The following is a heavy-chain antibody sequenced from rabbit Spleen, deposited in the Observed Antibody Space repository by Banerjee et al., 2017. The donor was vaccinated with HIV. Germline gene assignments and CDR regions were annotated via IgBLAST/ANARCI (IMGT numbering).Heavy chain of an antibody. D-gene: IGHD1-1*01. CDR3: ARDTSSSFSSYGMDL. J-gene: IGHJ6*01. V-gene: IGHV1S40*01. CDR1: GFSFSSNYY. CDR2: IDGTIGAA. Sequence: QSLEESGGGLVQPEGSLTLTCTASGFSFSSNYYMCWVRQAPGKGLEWIGCIDGTIGAAYYASWAKGRFTISKTSSTTVTLQMTSLTAADTATYFCARDTSSSFSSYGMDLWGPGTLVTVS.